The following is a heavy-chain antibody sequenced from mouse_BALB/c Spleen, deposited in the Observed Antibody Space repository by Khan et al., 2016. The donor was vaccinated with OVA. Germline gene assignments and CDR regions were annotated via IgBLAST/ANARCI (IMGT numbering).Heavy chain of an antibody. CDR3: IRGWKN. D-gene: IGHD3-3*01. V-gene: IGHV6-6*02. CDR1: GFTFSIYW. Sequence: EVKLEVSGGGLAQPGGSMKLSCITSGFTFSIYWMSWVRQSPEKGLEWVAEIRLKSDKYATHYAESVQGNFTISRDDPKGSLYLQMNNLRPEDTGIYYCIRGWKNWGQGTTVTVSS. CDR2: IRLKSDKYAT. J-gene: IGHJ2*01.